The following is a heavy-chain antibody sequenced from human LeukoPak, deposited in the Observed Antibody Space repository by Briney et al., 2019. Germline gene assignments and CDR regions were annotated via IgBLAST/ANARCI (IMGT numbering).Heavy chain of an antibody. D-gene: IGHD2/OR15-2a*01. J-gene: IGHJ6*03. CDR1: GFTFSSYA. CDR3: ARFSEVYYYVDV. CDR2: ISYDGSNK. Sequence: GGSLRLSCAASGFTFSSYAMHWVRQAPGKGPEWVAVISYDGSNKYYADSVKGRFTISRDDAKKSLYLQMNSLRAEDTAVYFCARFSEVYYYVDVWGTGTTVTVSS. V-gene: IGHV3-30*04.